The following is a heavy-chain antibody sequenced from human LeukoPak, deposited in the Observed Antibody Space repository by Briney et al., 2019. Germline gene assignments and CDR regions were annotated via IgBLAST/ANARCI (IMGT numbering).Heavy chain of an antibody. Sequence: GGSLRLSCAASGFTFSSYSMNWVRQAPGKGLEWVSSISSSSSYICYADPVKGRFTISRDNAKNSLYLQMNSLRAEDTAVYYCARSPARLRPNWYFDLWGRGTLVTVSS. CDR1: GFTFSSYS. D-gene: IGHD4-17*01. V-gene: IGHV3-21*01. CDR3: ARSPARLRPNWYFDL. CDR2: ISSSSSYI. J-gene: IGHJ2*01.